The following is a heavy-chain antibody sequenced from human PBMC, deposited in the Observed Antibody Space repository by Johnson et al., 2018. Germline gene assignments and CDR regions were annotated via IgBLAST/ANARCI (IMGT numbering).Heavy chain of an antibody. CDR3: ARNEYNKSLNFYYYALDV. J-gene: IGHJ6*02. CDR1: GFTLSTYA. V-gene: IGHV3-23*04. D-gene: IGHD5/OR15-5a*01. Sequence: VQLVQSGGGLVQPGGSLRLSCAASGFTLSTYAMTWVRQAPGKGLEWVSAIISSGDTTFYTDSVKGRFAISIDNSRNTLFLQMNSLRDEDTAIYYCARNEYNKSLNFYYYALDVWGQGTPVTVS. CDR2: IISSGDTT.